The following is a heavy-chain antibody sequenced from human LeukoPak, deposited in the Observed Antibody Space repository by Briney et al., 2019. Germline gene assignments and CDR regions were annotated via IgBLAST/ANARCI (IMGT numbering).Heavy chain of an antibody. J-gene: IGHJ4*02. CDR2: ISGSGGST. V-gene: IGHV3-23*01. CDR3: ANGGGYGFDY. CDR1: GFTFSSYA. D-gene: IGHD5-12*01. Sequence: GGSLRLSCAASGFTFSSYAMSWVRQAPGKGLEWVSAISGSGGSTYYADSVKGRFTISRDNSKNTLYLQMNSLGAEDTAVYYCANGGGYGFDYWGQGTLVTVSS.